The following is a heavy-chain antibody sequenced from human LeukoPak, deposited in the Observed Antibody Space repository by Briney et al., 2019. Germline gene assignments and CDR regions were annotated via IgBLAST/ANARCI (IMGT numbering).Heavy chain of an antibody. CDR1: GYTFTDYW. V-gene: IGHV5-51*01. Sequence: ESLKISCQGSGYTFTDYWIGWVRQMPGKGLEWMGIIYPGDSDTRYSPSFQGQVTLSADKSISTAYLQWSSLKASDTAMYYCASYSGSYHDAFDIWGQGTMVTVSS. J-gene: IGHJ3*02. D-gene: IGHD1-26*01. CDR3: ASYSGSYHDAFDI. CDR2: IYPGDSDT.